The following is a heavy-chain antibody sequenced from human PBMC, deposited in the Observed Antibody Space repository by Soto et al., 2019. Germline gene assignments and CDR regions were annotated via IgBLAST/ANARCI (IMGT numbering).Heavy chain of an antibody. CDR2: INPSGGST. V-gene: IGHV1-46*01. Sequence: ASVKVSCKASGYTFTSYYMHWVRQAPGQGLEWMGIINPSGGSTSYAQKFQGRVTMTRDTSTSTVYMELSSLRSEDTAVYYCARDGSAGWLRHDAFDIWGQGTMVTGSS. CDR1: GYTFTSYY. J-gene: IGHJ3*02. D-gene: IGHD5-12*01. CDR3: ARDGSAGWLRHDAFDI.